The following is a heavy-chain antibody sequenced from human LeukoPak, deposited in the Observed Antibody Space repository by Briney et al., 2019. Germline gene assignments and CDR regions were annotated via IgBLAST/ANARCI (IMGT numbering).Heavy chain of an antibody. V-gene: IGHV3-30*04. Sequence: GRSLRFSCAASGFTFSSYAMHWVRQAPGKGLEWVAVISYDGSNKYYADSVKGRFTISRDNSKNTLYLQMNSLRAEDTAVYYCARDNPEDWYFDLWGRGTLVTVSS. CDR1: GFTFSSYA. D-gene: IGHD1-14*01. CDR3: ARDNPEDWYFDL. J-gene: IGHJ2*01. CDR2: ISYDGSNK.